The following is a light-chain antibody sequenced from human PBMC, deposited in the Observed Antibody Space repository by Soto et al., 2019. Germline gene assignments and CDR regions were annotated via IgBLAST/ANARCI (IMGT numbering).Light chain of an antibody. CDR2: EVT. CDR3: CSYAASNPFRVV. V-gene: IGLV2-8*01. J-gene: IGLJ2*01. CDR1: SSDVGSYNY. Sequence: QSALTQPPSASGSPGQSVTISCTGTSSDVGSYNYVSWYQQHPGIAPKLMIYEVTKRPSGVPDRFSGSQAGNTASLTVSGLQAEYEADYSCCSYAASNPFRVVFGAGTQLTVL.